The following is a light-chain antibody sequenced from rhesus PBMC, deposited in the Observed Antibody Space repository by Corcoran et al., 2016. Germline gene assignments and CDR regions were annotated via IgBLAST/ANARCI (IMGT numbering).Light chain of an antibody. CDR2: GAS. Sequence: TQSPPTLSLSPGERAPLPCRPIRGFSSSLAWYQQRPAKAPRLLIYGASSRAPGIPDRFRGSGSGTDFTLTISSLGPEDFAVYDGQQYSNWPTFGQGTKVEIK. CDR1: RGFSSS. V-gene: IGKV3-42*02. J-gene: IGKJ1*01. CDR3: QQYSNWPT.